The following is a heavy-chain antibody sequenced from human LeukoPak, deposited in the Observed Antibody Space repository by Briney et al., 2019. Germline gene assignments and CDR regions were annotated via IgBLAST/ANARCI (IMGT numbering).Heavy chain of an antibody. Sequence: SETLSLTCAVYGGSFSGYYWSWIRQPPGKGLEWIGEINHSGSTNYNPSLKSRVTISVDTSKNQFSLKLSSVTAADTAVYYCAGGNLFDYWGQGTLVTVSS. CDR3: AGGNLFDY. CDR2: INHSGST. J-gene: IGHJ4*02. CDR1: GGSFSGYY. D-gene: IGHD1-14*01. V-gene: IGHV4-34*01.